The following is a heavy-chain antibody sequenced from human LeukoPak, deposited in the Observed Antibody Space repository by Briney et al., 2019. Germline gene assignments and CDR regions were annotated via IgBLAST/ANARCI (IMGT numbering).Heavy chain of an antibody. Sequence: PGGSLRLSCAASGFTFSSYGMSWVRQAPGKGLEWVSAISGSGGSTYYADSVKGRFTISRDNSKNTLYLQMNSLRAEDTAVYYCAKENNYDSSGYHSDYWGQGTLVTVSS. V-gene: IGHV3-23*01. CDR2: ISGSGGST. CDR1: GFTFSSYG. D-gene: IGHD3-22*01. J-gene: IGHJ4*02. CDR3: AKENNYDSSGYHSDY.